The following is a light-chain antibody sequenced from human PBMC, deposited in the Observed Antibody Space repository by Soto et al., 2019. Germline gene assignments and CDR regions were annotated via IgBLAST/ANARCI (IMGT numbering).Light chain of an antibody. CDR3: MQALQSPRT. CDR2: LGS. V-gene: IGKV2-28*01. Sequence: DVVMTQSPLCLYVAIGHPASISSWSDQGLLYSDGNTYLNWFQQKPGQSPQILINLGSNRSSGVPDRFSGSGSGTDFTLKISRVEAEDVGVYYCMQALQSPRTFGQGTKVDI. J-gene: IGKJ1*01. CDR1: QGLLYSDGNTY.